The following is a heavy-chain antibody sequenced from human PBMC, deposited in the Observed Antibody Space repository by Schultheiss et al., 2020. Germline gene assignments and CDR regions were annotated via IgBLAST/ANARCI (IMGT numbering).Heavy chain of an antibody. Sequence: GSLRLSCAASGFTFTSHGMHWVRQAPGKGLEWVAFISYDGSETYHADSVKGRFTISRDNFQNTLDLEMNSLRAEDTAVYYCAGGGHYYDSSGIDPWGQGTLVTVSS. D-gene: IGHD3-22*01. CDR3: AGGGHYYDSSGIDP. CDR1: GFTFTSHG. V-gene: IGHV3-30*03. CDR2: ISYDGSET. J-gene: IGHJ5*02.